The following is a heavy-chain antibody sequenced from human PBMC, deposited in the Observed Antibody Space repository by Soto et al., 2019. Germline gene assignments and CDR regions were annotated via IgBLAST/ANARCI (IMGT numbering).Heavy chain of an antibody. CDR3: ASSLMIAVSDAFDI. CDR2: ISSSSSYI. CDR1: GFTFSSYS. D-gene: IGHD2-21*01. J-gene: IGHJ3*02. Sequence: GGSLRLSCAASGFTFSSYSMNWVRQAPGKGLEWVSSISSSSSYIYYADSVKGRFTISRDNAKNTLYLQMNSMRAEDMAVYYCASSLMIAVSDAFDIWGQGTMVTVSS. V-gene: IGHV3-21*01.